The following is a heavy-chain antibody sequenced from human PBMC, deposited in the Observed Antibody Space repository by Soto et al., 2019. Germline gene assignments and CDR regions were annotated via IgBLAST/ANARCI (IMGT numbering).Heavy chain of an antibody. J-gene: IGHJ4*02. V-gene: IGHV4-59*08. Sequence: SETLSLTCTVSGGSISSYYWSWIRQPPGKGLEWIGYIYYSGSTNYNPSLKSRVTISVDTSKNQFSLKLSSVTAADTAVYYCARRGVGATIDYWGQGTLVTVSS. CDR3: ARRGVGATIDY. CDR1: GGSISSYY. D-gene: IGHD1-26*01. CDR2: IYYSGST.